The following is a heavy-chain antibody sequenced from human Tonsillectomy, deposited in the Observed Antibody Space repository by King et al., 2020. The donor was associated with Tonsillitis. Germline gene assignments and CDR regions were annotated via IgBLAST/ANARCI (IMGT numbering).Heavy chain of an antibody. CDR1: GFSLSNTRMG. V-gene: IGHV2-26*01. J-gene: IGHJ5*02. CDR2: IFSNDEK. CDR3: ARIVASGYCSGGSCYPNWFDP. D-gene: IGHD2-15*01. Sequence: TLKESGPVLVKPTETLMLTCTVSGFSLSNTRMGVSWIRQPPGKALEWLAHIFSNDEKSYSTSLKSRLTISRDTSKSQVVLTMTNMDPVDTATYYCARIVASGYCSGGSCYPNWFDPWGQGTLVTVSS.